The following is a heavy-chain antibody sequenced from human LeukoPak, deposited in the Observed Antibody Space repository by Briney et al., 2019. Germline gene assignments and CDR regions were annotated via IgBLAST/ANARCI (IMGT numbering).Heavy chain of an antibody. CDR2: ITTSGSTM. J-gene: IGHJ4*02. CDR3: ARVRGFCGGGKCYPYYFDY. V-gene: IGHV3-11*01. CDR1: GFRFSDYY. Sequence: PGGSLRLSCAASGFRFSDYYMSWIRQAPGKGLEWISYITTSGSTMYYADSVKGRFTISRDNAKNSLYLQMNSLRVEDTAVYFCARVRGFCGGGKCYPYYFDYWGQGTLVTVSS. D-gene: IGHD2-15*01.